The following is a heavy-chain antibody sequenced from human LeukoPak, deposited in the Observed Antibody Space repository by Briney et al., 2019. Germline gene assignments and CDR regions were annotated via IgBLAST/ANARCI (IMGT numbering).Heavy chain of an antibody. J-gene: IGHJ5*02. Sequence: PSETLSLTCTVSGGSISHYYWSWIRQPPGKGLEWIGDIYYSGSTNYTPSLKNRVNISVDTSKSQFSLKLSSVTAADTAVYYCARGYYDSSGYLISYNWFDPWGQGTLVTVSS. CDR3: ARGYYDSSGYLISYNWFDP. V-gene: IGHV4-59*01. CDR2: IYYSGST. CDR1: GGSISHYY. D-gene: IGHD3-22*01.